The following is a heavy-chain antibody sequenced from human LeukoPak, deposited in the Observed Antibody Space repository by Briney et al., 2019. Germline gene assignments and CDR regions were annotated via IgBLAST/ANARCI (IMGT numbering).Heavy chain of an antibody. Sequence: PGRSLRLSCAASGFTFSNYNMNWVRQAPGKGLEWVSSITSSSSYIYYADSVKGRFTISRDNAKNSLYLQMNSLRAEDTAVYYCAREPERGFAAPLDYWGQGTLVTVSS. V-gene: IGHV3-21*01. CDR3: AREPERGFAAPLDY. J-gene: IGHJ4*02. CDR2: ITSSSSYI. CDR1: GFTFSNYN. D-gene: IGHD3-10*01.